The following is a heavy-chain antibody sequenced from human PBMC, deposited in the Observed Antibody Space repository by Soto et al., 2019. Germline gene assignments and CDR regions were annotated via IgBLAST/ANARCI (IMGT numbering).Heavy chain of an antibody. V-gene: IGHV3-23*01. CDR3: AKDLEHDFWSGQVNDY. CDR2: ISGSGGST. J-gene: IGHJ4*02. Sequence: GGSLRLSCAASGFTFSSYAMSWVRQAPGKGLEWVSAISGSGGSTYYADSAKGRFTISSDNSKNTLYLQMNSRRAEDTAVYYCAKDLEHDFWSGQVNDYWGQGTLVTVSS. D-gene: IGHD3-3*01. CDR1: GFTFSSYA.